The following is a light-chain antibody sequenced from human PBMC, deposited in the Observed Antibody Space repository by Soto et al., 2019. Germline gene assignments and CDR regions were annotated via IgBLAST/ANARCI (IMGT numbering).Light chain of an antibody. CDR3: QQSYSTPRT. CDR1: QGIANY. Sequence: DIQMTQSPSSLAASVGDRVTISCRASQGIANYLAWYQQKPGKVPKLLIYGASTLQSGVSSRFTGSGSGTDFTLTISSLQPEDVATYYCQQSYSTPRTFGQGTKVEIK. CDR2: GAS. V-gene: IGKV1-27*01. J-gene: IGKJ1*01.